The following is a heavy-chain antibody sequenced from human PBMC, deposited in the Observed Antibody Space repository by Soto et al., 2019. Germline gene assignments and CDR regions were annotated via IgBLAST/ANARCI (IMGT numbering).Heavy chain of an antibody. CDR2: INYSGTT. J-gene: IGHJ4*02. CDR3: ARYHYDTSSHYWTFD. V-gene: IGHV4-31*03. CDR1: SGSINSGGYY. Sequence: QVQLQESGPGLVKPSQTLSLTCTVSSGSINSGGYYWSWLRQHPGKGLEWIAYINYSGTTYSNPSLKSRISMSVDTSKNQFSLRLSSVTAADTAVYYCARYHYDTSSHYWTFDWGQGTLVTVSS. D-gene: IGHD3-22*01.